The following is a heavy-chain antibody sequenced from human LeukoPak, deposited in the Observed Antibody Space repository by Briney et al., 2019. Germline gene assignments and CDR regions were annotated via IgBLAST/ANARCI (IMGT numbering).Heavy chain of an antibody. D-gene: IGHD3-22*01. CDR2: ISSSGSTM. CDR1: GFTFSSYG. V-gene: IGHV3-48*03. CDR3: ARDNYDSSGYYFD. Sequence: GGSLRLSCAASGFTFSSYGMNWVRQAPGKGLEWVSYISSSGSTMYYADSVKGRFTISRDNAKNSLYLQMNSLRAEDTAVYYCARDNYDSSGYYFDWGQGTLVTVSS. J-gene: IGHJ4*02.